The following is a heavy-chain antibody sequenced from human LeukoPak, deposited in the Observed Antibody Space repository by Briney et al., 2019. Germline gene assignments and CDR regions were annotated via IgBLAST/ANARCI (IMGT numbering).Heavy chain of an antibody. J-gene: IGHJ4*02. CDR1: GFTFSSYS. D-gene: IGHD3-16*01. CDR3: ASRGGPFDY. V-gene: IGHV3-21*01. Sequence: PGGSLRLSCAASGFTFSSYSMNWVRQAPGKGLEWVSSISSSSSYIYYADSVKGRFTISRDNAKNSPYLRMNSLRAEDTAVYYCASRGGPFDYWGQGTLVTVSS. CDR2: ISSSSSYI.